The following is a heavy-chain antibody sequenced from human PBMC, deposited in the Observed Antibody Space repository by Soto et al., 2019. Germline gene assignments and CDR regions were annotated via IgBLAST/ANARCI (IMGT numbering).Heavy chain of an antibody. CDR1: GFTFNNAW. CDR3: TTEPDYSNYFEY. Sequence: PGGSLRLSCAASGFTFNNAWMNWVRQAPGKGLEWVGRIRSKADGGTTDYAAPVKDRFTISSDDSKNTLHLQMNSLKTEDTAVYYCTTEPDYSNYFEYWGQGTLVTVSS. CDR2: IRSKADGGTT. D-gene: IGHD4-4*01. J-gene: IGHJ4*02. V-gene: IGHV3-15*07.